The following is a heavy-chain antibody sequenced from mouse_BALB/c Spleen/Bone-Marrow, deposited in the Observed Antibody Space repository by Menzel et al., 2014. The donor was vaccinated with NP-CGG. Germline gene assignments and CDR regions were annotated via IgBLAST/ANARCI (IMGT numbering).Heavy chain of an antibody. Sequence: EVQLQQSGPELAKPGASVKMSCKASGYTFTRYVIHWVRQKPGQGLEWIGYINPYNDGIKYNEKFKGKATLTSDKSSSTAYMELSSLTSEDSAVYYCASGTPATSYYALDYWGQGSSVTVSS. J-gene: IGHJ4*01. CDR3: ASGTPATSYYALDY. CDR1: GYTFTRYV. D-gene: IGHD1-2*01. CDR2: INPYNDGI. V-gene: IGHV1-14*01.